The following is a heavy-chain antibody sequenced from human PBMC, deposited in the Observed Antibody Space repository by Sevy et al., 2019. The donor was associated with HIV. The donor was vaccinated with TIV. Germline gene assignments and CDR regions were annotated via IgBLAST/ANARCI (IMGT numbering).Heavy chain of an antibody. CDR1: GYIFSSYG. D-gene: IGHD2-2*01. J-gene: IGHJ6*02. V-gene: IGHV3-30*18. Sequence: GGSLRLSCAASGYIFSSYGIHWVRQAPGKGLEWVAFLSYDERNKYYADSVKGRFTISGDSSKNTFYLQMNNVRADVTAVYYCAKDRDVLLVPSTMRDEYPGYGMDVWGQGTTVTVSS. CDR2: LSYDERNK. CDR3: AKDRDVLLVPSTMRDEYPGYGMDV.